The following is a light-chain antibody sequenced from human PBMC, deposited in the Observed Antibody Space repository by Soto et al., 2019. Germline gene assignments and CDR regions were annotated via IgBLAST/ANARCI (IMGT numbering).Light chain of an antibody. Sequence: QYALTQPPSASGSPGQAVTISCTGTSSDVGGYNYVSWYQQHPGKAPKLMIYEVTKRPSGVPDRFSGSKSGNTASLTVSGRQAEDEADYFCCSHAGDNPYVFGPGTKVTVL. CDR2: EVT. V-gene: IGLV2-8*01. J-gene: IGLJ1*01. CDR1: SSDVGGYNY. CDR3: CSHAGDNPYV.